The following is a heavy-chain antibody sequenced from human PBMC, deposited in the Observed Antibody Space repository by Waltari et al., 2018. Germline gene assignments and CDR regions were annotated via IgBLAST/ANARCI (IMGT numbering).Heavy chain of an antibody. J-gene: IGHJ4*02. CDR1: GGTFSSYA. CDR3: ARGITDIAVAGTPPFFDY. CDR2: IIPIFCTA. D-gene: IGHD6-19*01. V-gene: IGHV1-69*05. Sequence: QVQLVQSGAEVKKPGSSVKVSCKASGGTFSSYAISWVRQAPGQGLEWMGGIIPIFCTANYAQKFQGRVTITTDESTSTAYMELSSLRSEDTAVYYCARGITDIAVAGTPPFFDYWGQGTLVTVSS.